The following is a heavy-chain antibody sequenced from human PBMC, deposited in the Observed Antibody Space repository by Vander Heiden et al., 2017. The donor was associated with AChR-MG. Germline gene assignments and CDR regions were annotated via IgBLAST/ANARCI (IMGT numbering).Heavy chain of an antibody. Sequence: ELPLVQSGGGLVRPGGSLRLSCAASGFTFSSHGMNWVRQASGKGLEWVSSISSSSSYIYYADSVKGRFTISRENAKNSLYLEMNSLRAEETAVYYCARDADILTHPYYYGMDVWGQGTTVTVSS. CDR1: GFTFSSHG. J-gene: IGHJ6*02. V-gene: IGHV3-21*01. CDR3: ARDADILTHPYYYGMDV. CDR2: ISSSSSYI. D-gene: IGHD3-9*01.